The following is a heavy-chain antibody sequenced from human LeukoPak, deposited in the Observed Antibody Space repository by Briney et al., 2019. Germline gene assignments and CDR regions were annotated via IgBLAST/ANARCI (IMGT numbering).Heavy chain of an antibody. J-gene: IGHJ4*02. CDR3: ARREGLVIDY. CDR2: IYPGDSDS. CDR1: GYTFPSSW. V-gene: IGHV5-51*01. Sequence: GESLQISFKGSGYTFPSSWIALVRQMPGRGLEWMWIIYPGDSDSRYSQSFQGQVNLSADKFISTAYLQLRSLWPSHPATFSRARREGLVIDYWGQGTLVTVSS. D-gene: IGHD1-26*01.